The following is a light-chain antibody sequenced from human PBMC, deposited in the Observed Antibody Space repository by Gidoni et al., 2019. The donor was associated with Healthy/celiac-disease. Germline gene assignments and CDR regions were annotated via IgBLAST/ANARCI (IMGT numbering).Light chain of an antibody. CDR1: QSVSSSY. Sequence: EMVLTQSPGTLSLSPGERATLSCRARQSVSSSYLAWYQQKPGQAPRLLIYGASSRATGIPDRFSGSWSGTDFTLTISRLEPEDFAVYYCQQYGSSLMYTFGQGTKLEIK. CDR3: QQYGSSLMYT. V-gene: IGKV3-20*01. CDR2: GAS. J-gene: IGKJ2*01.